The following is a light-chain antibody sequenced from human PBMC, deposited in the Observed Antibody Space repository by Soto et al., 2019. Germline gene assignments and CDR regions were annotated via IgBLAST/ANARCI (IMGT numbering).Light chain of an antibody. CDR2: TAS. Sequence: MTQSPSSLSASIRDRVTITCRASQDINNYLAWFQQKPGKAPKSLIYTASSLQSGVPSKFSGSGSGTDFTLTISSLQPEDIATHYCQQFDNLAFGQGRRLEIK. CDR3: QQFDNLA. J-gene: IGKJ5*01. V-gene: IGKV1-16*02. CDR1: QDINNY.